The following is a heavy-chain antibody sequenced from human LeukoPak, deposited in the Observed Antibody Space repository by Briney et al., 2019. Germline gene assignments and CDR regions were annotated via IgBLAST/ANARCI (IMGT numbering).Heavy chain of an antibody. CDR1: GFTFSSYA. CDR2: INSDGSST. J-gene: IGHJ5*02. V-gene: IGHV3-74*01. D-gene: IGHD3-3*01. CDR3: ARDSDFFGVVIRFDP. Sequence: PGRSLRLSCAASGFTFSSYAMPWVRQAPGKGLVWVSRINSDGSSTSYADSVRGRFTISRDNAKNTLYLQMNSLRAEDTAVYYCARDSDFFGVVIRFDPWGQGTLVTVSS.